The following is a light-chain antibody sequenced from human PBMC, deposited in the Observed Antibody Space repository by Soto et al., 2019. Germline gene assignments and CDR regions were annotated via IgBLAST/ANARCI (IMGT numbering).Light chain of an antibody. J-gene: IGKJ4*01. CDR3: QQYNTYPLT. CDR1: QSISTW. Sequence: DIQMTQSPSTLSASVGDRVTITCRASQSISTWLAWYQQKPGKAPKLLIYKAPSLEGGVPSRFSGSGSGTEFNVTVSSLRPDDFATYYCQQYNTYPLTLGGGTTVEIK. V-gene: IGKV1-5*03. CDR2: KAP.